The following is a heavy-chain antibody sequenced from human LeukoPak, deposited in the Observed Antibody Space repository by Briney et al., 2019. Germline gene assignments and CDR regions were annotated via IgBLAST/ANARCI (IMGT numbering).Heavy chain of an antibody. J-gene: IGHJ4*02. D-gene: IGHD6-19*01. V-gene: IGHV1-2*02. Sequence: ASVKVSCKASGYTFTSYGISWVRQAPGQGLEWMGWINPNSGGTNYAQKFQGRVTMTRDTSISTAYMELSRLRSEDTAVYYCARLYSYGWYYFDYWGQGTLVTVSS. CDR2: INPNSGGT. CDR3: ARLYSYGWYYFDY. CDR1: GYTFTSYG.